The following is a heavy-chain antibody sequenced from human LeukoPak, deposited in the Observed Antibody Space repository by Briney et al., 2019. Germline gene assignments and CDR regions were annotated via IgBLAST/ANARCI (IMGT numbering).Heavy chain of an antibody. CDR2: IIYSGGAT. CDR1: GFTFSRSA. D-gene: IGHD3-16*01. Sequence: PGGSLRLSCAASGFTFSRSAMTWVRQGPGTGLEFVTSIIYSGGATYYADSVKGRFTISRDNSKNTLYLQKNSLRAEDTALYYCAQDSVYYDGTPHAYYFDSWGQGTLVTVSS. CDR3: AQDSVYYDGTPHAYYFDS. V-gene: IGHV3-23*01. J-gene: IGHJ4*02.